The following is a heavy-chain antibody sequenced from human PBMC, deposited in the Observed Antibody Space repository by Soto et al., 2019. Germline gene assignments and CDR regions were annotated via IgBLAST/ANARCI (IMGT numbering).Heavy chain of an antibody. J-gene: IGHJ6*02. CDR1: GYTFTSYA. CDR3: ARTVPLRFLEWSHRYGMDV. D-gene: IGHD3-3*01. CDR2: IHAGNGNT. V-gene: IGHV1-3*01. Sequence: ASVKVSCKASGYTFTSYAMHWVRQAPGQRLEWMGWIHAGNGNTKYSQKFQGRVTITRDTSASTAYMELSSLRSEDTAVYYCARTVPLRFLEWSHRYGMDVWGQGTTVTVSS.